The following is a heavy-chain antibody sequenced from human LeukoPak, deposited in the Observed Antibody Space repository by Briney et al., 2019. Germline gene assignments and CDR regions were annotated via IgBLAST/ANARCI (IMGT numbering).Heavy chain of an antibody. V-gene: IGHV3-7*01. J-gene: IGHJ4*02. CDR2: IKQDGSEK. CDR1: GFTFSSYW. Sequence: GGSLRLPCAASGFTFSSYWMSWVRQAPGKGLEWVANIKQDGSEKYYVDSVKGRFTISRDNAKNSLYLQMNSLRAEDTAVYYCARDPTGYSSSWYTDYWGQGTLVTVSS. CDR3: ARDPTGYSSSWYTDY. D-gene: IGHD6-13*01.